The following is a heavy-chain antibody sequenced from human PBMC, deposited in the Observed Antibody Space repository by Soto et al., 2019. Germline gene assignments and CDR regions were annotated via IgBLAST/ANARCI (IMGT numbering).Heavy chain of an antibody. D-gene: IGHD3-10*01. CDR3: ANLHEGAGVAYRGAFDI. J-gene: IGHJ3*02. V-gene: IGHV3-23*01. CDR1: GFTFSSYA. CDR2: ISGSGGST. Sequence: GGSLRLSCAASGFTFSSYAMSWVRQAPGKGLEWVSAISGSGGSTYYADSVKGRFTISRDNSKNTLYLQMNSLSAEDTAVYYGANLHEGAGVAYRGAFDIWGQGTMVTVSS.